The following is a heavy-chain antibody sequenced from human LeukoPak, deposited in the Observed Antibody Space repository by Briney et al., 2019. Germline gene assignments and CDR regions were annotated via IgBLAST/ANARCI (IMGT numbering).Heavy chain of an antibody. CDR3: ATRTIDYGDYASDY. Sequence: ASVKVSCKVSGYTLTELSMHWVRQAPGKGLEWMGGFDPEDGETIYAQKFQGRVTMTEDTSTDTAYMELSSLRSEDTAVYYCATRTIDYGDYASDYWGQGTQVTVSS. CDR2: FDPEDGET. D-gene: IGHD4-17*01. J-gene: IGHJ4*02. V-gene: IGHV1-24*01. CDR1: GYTLTELS.